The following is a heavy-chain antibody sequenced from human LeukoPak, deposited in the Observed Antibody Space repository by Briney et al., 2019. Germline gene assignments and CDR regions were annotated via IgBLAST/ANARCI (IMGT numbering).Heavy chain of an antibody. CDR1: GFTFSGSA. J-gene: IGHJ4*02. CDR3: AKGPLPRITGTAPFDY. CDR2: IRSKANSYAT. Sequence: GGSLKLSCAASGFTFSGSAMHWVRQASGKGLEWVGRIRSKANSYATAYAASVKGRFTISRDDSKNTLYLQMNSLRAEDTAVYYCAKGPLPRITGTAPFDYWGQGTLVTVSS. V-gene: IGHV3-73*01. D-gene: IGHD1-7*01.